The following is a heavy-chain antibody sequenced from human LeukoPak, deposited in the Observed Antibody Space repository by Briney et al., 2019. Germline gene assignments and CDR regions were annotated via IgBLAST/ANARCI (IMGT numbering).Heavy chain of an antibody. CDR3: ARSRGWLQSHPLGY. J-gene: IGHJ4*02. Sequence: SETLSLTCTVSGGSISSSSYYWGWIRQPPGKGLEWIGSIYYSGSTYYNPSLKSRVTISVDTSKNQFSLKLSSVTAADTAVYYCARSRGWLQSHPLGYWGQGTRVTVSS. CDR1: GGSISSSSYY. D-gene: IGHD5-24*01. V-gene: IGHV4-39*07. CDR2: IYYSGST.